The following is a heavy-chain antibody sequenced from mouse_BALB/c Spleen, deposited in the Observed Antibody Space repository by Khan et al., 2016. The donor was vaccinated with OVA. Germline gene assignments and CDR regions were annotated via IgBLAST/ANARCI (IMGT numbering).Heavy chain of an antibody. CDR2: ISNSGTT. CDR3: ASELGRYDAMDY. CDR1: DYSITRDYA. J-gene: IGHJ4*01. D-gene: IGHD4-1*01. Sequence: EVQLQESGPGLVKPSQSLSLTCTVTDYSITRDYAWNWIRQFPGNQLEWMGYISNSGTTNYNPSLKNQISITRDTSKNQLYLQLNSVPTEDTATYYCASELGRYDAMDYWGQGTSVTVSS. V-gene: IGHV3-2*02.